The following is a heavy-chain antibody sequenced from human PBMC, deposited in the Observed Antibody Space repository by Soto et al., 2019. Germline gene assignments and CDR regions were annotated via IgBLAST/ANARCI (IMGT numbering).Heavy chain of an antibody. Sequence: QVQLVQSGYEVKEPGASVTVSCKASGYTFNNYGITWVRQAPGQGLEWIGWISAYNGNANYAQKFQGRVTLTRDTSTSTAYLELRSLRSDDTAVYYCARGTRRFGELFDAFDIRGQGTMVPVSS. CDR2: ISAYNGNA. D-gene: IGHD3-10*01. CDR3: ARGTRRFGELFDAFDI. CDR1: GYTFNNYG. J-gene: IGHJ3*02. V-gene: IGHV1-18*01.